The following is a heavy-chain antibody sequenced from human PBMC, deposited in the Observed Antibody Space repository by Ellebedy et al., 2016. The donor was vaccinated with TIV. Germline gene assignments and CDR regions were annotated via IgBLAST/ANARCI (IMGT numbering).Heavy chain of an antibody. CDR1: GASISNNDFY. D-gene: IGHD3-16*01. J-gene: IGHJ5*02. Sequence: SETLSLXXTVSGASISNNDFYWGWVRQPPGKALEWIAIIYHTGDTSYSPSLKSRVSMSVDTSRNQFSVRLRSVTATDTAVYYCARIGGQMRGTSWFSPWGQGIRVTVSS. V-gene: IGHV4-39*01. CDR3: ARIGGQMRGTSWFSP. CDR2: IYHTGDT.